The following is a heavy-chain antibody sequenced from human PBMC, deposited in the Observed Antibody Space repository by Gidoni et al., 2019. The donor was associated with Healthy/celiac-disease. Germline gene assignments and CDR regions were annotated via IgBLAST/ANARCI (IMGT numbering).Heavy chain of an antibody. D-gene: IGHD6-13*01. Sequence: QVQLVQSGAEWKKPEASVKVSCTASVSTFTSYGISWVRQAPGQGLEWMGWISAYNGNTNYAQKLQGRVTMTTDTSTSTAYMELSLRSDDTAVYYCARISSSWYGDGMDVWGQGTTVTVSS. CDR3: ARISSSWYGDGMDV. J-gene: IGHJ6*02. CDR1: VSTFTSYG. V-gene: IGHV1-18*01. CDR2: ISAYNGNT.